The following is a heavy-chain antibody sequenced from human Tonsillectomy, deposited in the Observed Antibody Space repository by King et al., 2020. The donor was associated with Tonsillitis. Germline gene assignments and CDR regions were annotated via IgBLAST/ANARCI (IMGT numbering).Heavy chain of an antibody. V-gene: IGHV1-18*04. D-gene: IGHD1-26*01. CDR3: AISPLGELPRV. Sequence: VQLVESGAEVKKPGASVKVSCKASGYTFPSYGINWVRQAPGQGLEWGGWINTYNDNTYYAQNLQGRVTMTTDTSTSTAYMELRSLRSDDTAVYYCAISPLGELPRVWGQGTLVTVSS. CDR1: GYTFPSYG. CDR2: INTYNDNT. J-gene: IGHJ4*02.